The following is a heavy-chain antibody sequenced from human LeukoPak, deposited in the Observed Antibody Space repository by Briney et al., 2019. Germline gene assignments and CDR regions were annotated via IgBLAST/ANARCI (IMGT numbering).Heavy chain of an antibody. Sequence: ASVKVSCKASGSTFRSYDISWVRQAPGQGLEWMGWMNPNSGDTGYTQRFQGRVTMTRDTSISTAYMELSSLRSEDTAVYYCARGPYGTGSHFDFWGQGTLVTVSS. V-gene: IGHV1-8*02. D-gene: IGHD3-10*01. CDR3: ARGPYGTGSHFDF. J-gene: IGHJ4*02. CDR1: GSTFRSYD. CDR2: MNPNSGDT.